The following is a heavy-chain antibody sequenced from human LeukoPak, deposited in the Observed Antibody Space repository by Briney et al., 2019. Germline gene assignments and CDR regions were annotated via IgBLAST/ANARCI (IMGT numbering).Heavy chain of an antibody. Sequence: PSETLSLTCAVYGGSFSGYYWSWIRQPPGKGLEWIGEINHSGSTNYNPSLKSRVTISVDTSKNQFSLKLSSVTAADTAVYYCAHSGSYQSYYYYGMDVWGQGTTVTVSS. CDR2: INHSGST. CDR1: GGSFSGYY. CDR3: AHSGSYQSYYYYGMDV. D-gene: IGHD1-26*01. J-gene: IGHJ6*02. V-gene: IGHV4-34*01.